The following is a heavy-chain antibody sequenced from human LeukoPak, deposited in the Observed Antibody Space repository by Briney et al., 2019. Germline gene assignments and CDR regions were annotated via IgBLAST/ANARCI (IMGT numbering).Heavy chain of an antibody. CDR1: GFTFSSYA. CDR3: AKDSDVYNWNYGFCCFDY. D-gene: IGHD1-7*01. J-gene: IGHJ4*02. CDR2: ISGSGGST. Sequence: PGGSLRLSCAASGFTFSSYAMSWVRQAPGKGLEWVSAISGSGGSTYYADSVKGRFTISRDNSKNTLYLQMNSLRAEDTAVYYCAKDSDVYNWNYGFCCFDYWGQGTLVTVSS. V-gene: IGHV3-23*01.